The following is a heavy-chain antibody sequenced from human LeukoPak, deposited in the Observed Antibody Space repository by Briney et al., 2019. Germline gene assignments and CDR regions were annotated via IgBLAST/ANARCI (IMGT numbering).Heavy chain of an antibody. CDR1: GGSISTYY. V-gene: IGHV4-59*01. Sequence: SETLSLTCTVSGGSISTYYWSWIRKPPGKGLEWIGHIYNSGSTEYSPSLKSRVTISGDTSKNQFSLKLSSVTAADTAVYYCARGRGDEGRTAFDIWGQGTMVTVSS. J-gene: IGHJ3*02. D-gene: IGHD4-17*01. CDR3: ARGRGDEGRTAFDI. CDR2: IYNSGST.